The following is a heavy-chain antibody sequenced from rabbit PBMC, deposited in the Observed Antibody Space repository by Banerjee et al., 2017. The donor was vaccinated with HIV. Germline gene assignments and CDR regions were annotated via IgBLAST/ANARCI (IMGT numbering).Heavy chain of an antibody. Sequence: QLEESGGGLVKPGESLTLSCKASGFSLSSYNIQWVRQAPGKGLEWIGIIYIDKGRTAYANWVNGRFTISSDNAQNTVDLQMNSLTAADTATYFCARNWNLWGPGTLVTVS. V-gene: IGHV1S7*01. CDR1: GFSLSSYN. CDR3: ARNWNL. J-gene: IGHJ4*01. CDR2: IYIDKGRT.